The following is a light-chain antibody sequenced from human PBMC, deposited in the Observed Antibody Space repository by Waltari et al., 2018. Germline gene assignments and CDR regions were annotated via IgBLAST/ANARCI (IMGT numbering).Light chain of an antibody. CDR3: SSYAGSNNLGV. V-gene: IGLV2-8*01. CDR2: EVS. Sequence: QSSLTQPPPAAGAPGPSVTIPCTGTSRDGGGENYVSWYQQHPGKAPKLMIYEVSKRPSGVPDRFSGSKSGNPASLTVSGLQAEDEADYYCSSYAGSNNLGVFGGGTKLTVL. J-gene: IGLJ3*02. CDR1: SRDGGGENY.